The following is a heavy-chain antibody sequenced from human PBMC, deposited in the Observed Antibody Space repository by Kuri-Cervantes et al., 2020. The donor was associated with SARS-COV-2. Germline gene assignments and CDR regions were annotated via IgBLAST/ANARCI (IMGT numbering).Heavy chain of an antibody. V-gene: IGHV3-23*01. CDR3: ASPDIVVVPAAMGYNWFDP. D-gene: IGHD2-2*01. CDR2: ISGSGGST. Sequence: GGSLRLSCAASGFTFSSYAMSWVRQAPGKGLEWVSAISGSGGSTYYADSVKGRFTISRDNSKNTLYLQMNSLRAEDTAVYYCASPDIVVVPAAMGYNWFDPWGQGTLVTVSS. CDR1: GFTFSSYA. J-gene: IGHJ5*02.